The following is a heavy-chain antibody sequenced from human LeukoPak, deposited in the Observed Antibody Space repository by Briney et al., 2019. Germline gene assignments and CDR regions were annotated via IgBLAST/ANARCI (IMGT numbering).Heavy chain of an antibody. Sequence: SETLSLTCTVSGVSISSYYWSWVRQPPGKGLEWIGHIYYSGSTNSTPSLKSRVTISVDTSKNQFSLKLTSVTAADTAVYYCARTTEGGYTYGYFYYYYMDGWGKGTTVTISS. J-gene: IGHJ6*03. CDR3: ARTTEGGYTYGYFYYYYMDG. CDR1: GVSISSYY. CDR2: IYYSGST. D-gene: IGHD5-18*01. V-gene: IGHV4-59*01.